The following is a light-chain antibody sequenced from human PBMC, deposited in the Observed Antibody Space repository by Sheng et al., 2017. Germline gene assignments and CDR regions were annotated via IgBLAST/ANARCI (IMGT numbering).Light chain of an antibody. Sequence: EIVLTQSPGTLSLSPGGRATLSCRASQSVSSSYLAWYQQKPGQAPRLLIYGASSRATGIPQTGSVAVGLGQDFTLTISRLEPEDFAVYYCQQYGXSPPWTFGQGTKVEI. CDR3: QQYGXSPPWT. CDR2: GAS. CDR1: QSVSSSY. J-gene: IGKJ1*01. V-gene: IGKV3-20*01.